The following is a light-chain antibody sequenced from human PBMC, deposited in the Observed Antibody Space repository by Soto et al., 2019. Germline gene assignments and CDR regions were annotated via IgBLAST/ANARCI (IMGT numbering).Light chain of an antibody. J-gene: IGLJ2*01. Sequence: QSALTQPASVSGSPGQSITISCTGTNTDVGGYNFVSWFQQYPGKAPKLIIYGVTQRPSGVPDRISGSKSGNTASLTVSGLQADDEADYYCSSYAGSNNLVVFGGGTKLTVL. V-gene: IGLV2-8*01. CDR2: GVT. CDR3: SSYAGSNNLVV. CDR1: NTDVGGYNF.